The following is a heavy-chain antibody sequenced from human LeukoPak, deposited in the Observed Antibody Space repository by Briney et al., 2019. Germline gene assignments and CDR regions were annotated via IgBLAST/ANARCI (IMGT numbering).Heavy chain of an antibody. J-gene: IGHJ4*02. D-gene: IGHD6-6*01. CDR2: ISAYNGNT. CDR3: ARGTTSKSSSNGDYFDY. CDR1: GYTFTSYG. Sequence: GASVKVSFKASGYTFTSYGISWVRQAPGQGLEWMGWISAYNGNTNYAQKLQGRVTMTTDTSTSTAYMELRSLRSDDTAVYYCARGTTSKSSSNGDYFDYWGQGTLVTVSS. V-gene: IGHV1-18*01.